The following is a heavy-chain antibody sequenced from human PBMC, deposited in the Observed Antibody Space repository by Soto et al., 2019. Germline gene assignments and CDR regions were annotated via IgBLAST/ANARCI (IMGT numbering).Heavy chain of an antibody. J-gene: IGHJ6*03. D-gene: IGHD2-2*03. CDR2: LDPEDGET. CDR3: ARDIGYCSSTSCPYYYYYMDV. CDR1: GYTLTELS. V-gene: IGHV1-24*01. Sequence: ASVKVSCKVAGYTLTELSIHWVRQAPGKGLEWMGGLDPEDGETIYAEKFQGRVTMTEDTSRDTAYLSLSSLRSEDTAVYYCARDIGYCSSTSCPYYYYYMDVWGKGTTVTVSS.